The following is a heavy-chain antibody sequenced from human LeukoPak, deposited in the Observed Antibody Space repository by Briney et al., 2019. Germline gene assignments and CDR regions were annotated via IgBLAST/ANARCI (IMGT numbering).Heavy chain of an antibody. J-gene: IGHJ4*02. D-gene: IGHD2-8*01. CDR3: ARVPQFNGLFDY. V-gene: IGHV4-59*02. CDR2: MYYSGST. Sequence: SETLSLTCTVSGDSVRSFHWSWIRQPPGKGLEWIGHMYYSGSTNYNPSLKSRVTISIDTSKNQFSLKLTSVTAADTAVYYCARVPQFNGLFDYWGQGTLVTVSS. CDR1: GDSVRSFH.